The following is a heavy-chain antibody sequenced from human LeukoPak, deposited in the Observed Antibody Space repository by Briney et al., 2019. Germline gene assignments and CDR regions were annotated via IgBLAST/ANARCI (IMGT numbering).Heavy chain of an antibody. D-gene: IGHD3-10*01. J-gene: IGHJ4*02. CDR3: ASSYASGTYSGGY. CDR1: GDSITSYY. V-gene: IGHV4-59*12. Sequence: PSETLSLTCSVSGDSITSYYWSWIPQAPGKGLEWIGYIYLSGSSYSNPSLKSRVAISVATSRNQSSLRLNYVTDAETACYYCASSYASGTYSGGYWGQGILVTVSS. CDR2: IYLSGSS.